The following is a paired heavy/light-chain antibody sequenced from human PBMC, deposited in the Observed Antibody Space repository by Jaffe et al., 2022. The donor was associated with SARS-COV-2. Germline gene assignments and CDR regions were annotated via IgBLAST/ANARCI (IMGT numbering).Heavy chain of an antibody. D-gene: IGHD6-19*01. J-gene: IGHJ4*02. CDR2: IYTSGST. Sequence: QVQLQESGPGLVKPSETLSLTCTVSGASIGSGSYYWSWLRQPAGKGLELIARIYTSGSTDYDPSLKSRVTISVDTSKNQFSLKLSSVIAADTAVYYCARTLGWSRFDYWGQGILVTVSS. V-gene: IGHV4-61*02. CDR3: ARTLGWSRFDY. CDR1: GASIGSGSYY.
Light chain of an antibody. CDR1: SSDVGNYNL. V-gene: IGLV2-23*01. Sequence: QSALTQPASVSGSPGQSITISCTGTSSDVGNYNLVSWYQQYPGKAPKVMIYEGSKRPPGVSDRFSGSKSGNTASLTISGLQAEDEADYHCCSYAGRSTCVFGSGTKVTVL. CDR3: CSYAGRSTCV. CDR2: EGS. J-gene: IGLJ1*01.